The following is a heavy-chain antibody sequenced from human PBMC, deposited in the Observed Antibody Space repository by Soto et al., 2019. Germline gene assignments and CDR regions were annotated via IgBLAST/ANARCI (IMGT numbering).Heavy chain of an antibody. CDR1: GGSISSSSYY. V-gene: IGHV4-39*07. J-gene: IGHJ4*02. D-gene: IGHD6-13*01. Sequence: SETLSLTWTVSGGSISSSSYYWGWIRQPPGKGLEWIGSIYYSGSTYYNPSLKSRVTISVDTSKNQFSLKLSSVTAADTAVYYCARCIAAAGPIDYWGQGTLVTVSS. CDR2: IYYSGST. CDR3: ARCIAAAGPIDY.